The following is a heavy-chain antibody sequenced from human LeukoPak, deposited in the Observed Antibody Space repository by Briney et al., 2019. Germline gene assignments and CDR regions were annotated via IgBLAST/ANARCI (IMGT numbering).Heavy chain of an antibody. J-gene: IGHJ3*02. CDR3: ARLSRYFDEDAAFDI. CDR2: IIPIFGTA. V-gene: IGHV1-69*06. CDR1: GGTFSSYA. Sequence: ASVKVSCKASGGTFSSYAISWVRQAPGQGLEWMGGIIPIFGTANYAQKFQGRVTITADKSTSTAYMELSSLRSEDTAVYYCARLSRYFDEDAAFDIWGQGTMVTVSS. D-gene: IGHD3-9*01.